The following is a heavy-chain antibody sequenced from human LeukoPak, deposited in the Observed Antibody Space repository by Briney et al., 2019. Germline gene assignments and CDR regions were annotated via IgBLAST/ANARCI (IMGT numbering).Heavy chain of an antibody. Sequence: PSETLSLTCTVSSGSISSYYWSWIRQPPGKGLEWIGYIYYSGSTNYNPSLKSRVTISVDTSKNQFSLKLSSVTAADTAVYYCASSYDSSGYYSGWFDPWGQGTLVTVSS. CDR1: SGSISSYY. CDR3: ASSYDSSGYYSGWFDP. V-gene: IGHV4-59*01. J-gene: IGHJ5*02. CDR2: IYYSGST. D-gene: IGHD3-22*01.